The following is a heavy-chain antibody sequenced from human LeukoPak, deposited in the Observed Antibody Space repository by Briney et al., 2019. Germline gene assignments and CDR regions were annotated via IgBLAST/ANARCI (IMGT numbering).Heavy chain of an antibody. CDR2: ISGSSAST. V-gene: IGHV3-23*01. J-gene: IGHJ4*02. Sequence: GGSLRLSCAASGFTFSTYAMNWVRQAPGKGLEWVSGISGSSASTYYADSVKGRFTISRDNSKNTLYVQMNSLRAEDTAVYYCAVGSYYFDYWGQGTLVTVTS. CDR1: GFTFSTYA. D-gene: IGHD3-10*01. CDR3: AVGSYYFDY.